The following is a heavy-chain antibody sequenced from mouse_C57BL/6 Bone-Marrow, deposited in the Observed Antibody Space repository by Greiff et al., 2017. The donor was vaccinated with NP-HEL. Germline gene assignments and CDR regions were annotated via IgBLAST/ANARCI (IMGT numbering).Heavy chain of an antibody. CDR1: GYTFTSYW. Sequence: QVQLQQSGAELVKPGASVKLSCKASGYTFTSYWMHWVKQRPGQGLEWIGMIHPNSGSTNYNEKFKSKATLTVDKSSSTAYMQLSSLTSEDSAVYYCARWAPLYAMDYWGQGTSVTVSS. V-gene: IGHV1-64*01. CDR2: IHPNSGST. J-gene: IGHJ4*01. CDR3: ARWAPLYAMDY.